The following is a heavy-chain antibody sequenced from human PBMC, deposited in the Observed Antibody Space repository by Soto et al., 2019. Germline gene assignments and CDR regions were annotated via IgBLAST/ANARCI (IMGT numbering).Heavy chain of an antibody. Sequence: GGSLRLSCAASGFTFSNYAMSWVRQAPGKGLEWVSVISGSGDSTYYADSVKGRFTISRDNSKNTLYLQMNSLRAEDTAVYYCAKRTSGWYFDYWAREPWSPSPQ. CDR2: ISGSGDST. D-gene: IGHD6-19*01. CDR1: GFTFSNYA. J-gene: IGHJ4*02. CDR3: AKRTSGWYFDY. V-gene: IGHV3-23*01.